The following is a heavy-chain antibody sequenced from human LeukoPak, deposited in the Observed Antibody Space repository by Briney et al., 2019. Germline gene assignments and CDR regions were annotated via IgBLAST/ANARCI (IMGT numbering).Heavy chain of an antibody. CDR1: GFTFSSYS. CDR2: ISGSSSYI. Sequence: GGSLRLSCAASGFTFSSYSMNWVRQAPGKGLEWVSSISGSSSYIYYADSVKGRFTISRDNAKNSLDLQMNSLRAEDTAVYYCATDLFDYMDVWGKGTTVTVSS. D-gene: IGHD2-21*01. J-gene: IGHJ6*03. CDR3: ATDLFDYMDV. V-gene: IGHV3-21*01.